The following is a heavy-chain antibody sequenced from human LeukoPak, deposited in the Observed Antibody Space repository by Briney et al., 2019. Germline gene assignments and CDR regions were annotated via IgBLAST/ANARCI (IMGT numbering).Heavy chain of an antibody. J-gene: IGHJ4*02. CDR3: ARILCSGGSCYFDY. CDR1: GYTFSSYE. D-gene: IGHD2-15*01. Sequence: ASVKVSCKASGYTFSSYEINWVRQATGQGLEWMGWMNPNSGNTGYAQKFQGRVTMTRNTSISTAYMELSSLRSEDTAVYYCARILCSGGSCYFDYWGQGTLVTVSS. CDR2: MNPNSGNT. V-gene: IGHV1-8*01.